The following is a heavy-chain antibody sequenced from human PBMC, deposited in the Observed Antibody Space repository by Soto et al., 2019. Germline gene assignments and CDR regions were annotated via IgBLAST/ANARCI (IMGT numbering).Heavy chain of an antibody. V-gene: IGHV4-34*01. CDR3: ARGEDFPYYYDSSGPYTRGAFDI. Sequence: QVQLQQWGAGLLKPSETLSLTCAVYGGSFSGYYWSWIRQPPGKGLEWIGEINHSGSTNYNPSLKSRVTISVDTSKNQFSLKLSSVTAADTAVYYCARGEDFPYYYDSSGPYTRGAFDIWGQGTMVTVSS. CDR1: GGSFSGYY. J-gene: IGHJ3*02. D-gene: IGHD3-22*01. CDR2: INHSGST.